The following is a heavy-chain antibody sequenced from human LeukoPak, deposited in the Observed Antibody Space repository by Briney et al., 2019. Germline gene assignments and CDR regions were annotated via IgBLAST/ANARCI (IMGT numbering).Heavy chain of an antibody. CDR3: ARLPSSWHSGSYHGFDY. Sequence: GGSLRLSCAASGFTFSTYEMHWVRQAPGKGLEWVAVISNDGRNKDYADSVKGRFTISRDNAKNSLYLQMNSLRAEDTAVYYCARLPSSWHSGSYHGFDYWGQGTLVTVSS. V-gene: IGHV3-30*07. D-gene: IGHD1-26*01. CDR2: ISNDGRNK. CDR1: GFTFSTYE. J-gene: IGHJ4*02.